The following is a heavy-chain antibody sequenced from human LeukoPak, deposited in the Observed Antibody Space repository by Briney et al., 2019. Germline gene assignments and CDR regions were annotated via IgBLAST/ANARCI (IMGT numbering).Heavy chain of an antibody. D-gene: IGHD4-11*01. CDR2: IYYSGST. CDR3: ARDLGNDYSDWFDP. V-gene: IGHV4-59*01. CDR1: GGSISSYY. Sequence: SETLSPTCTVSGGSISSYYWSWIRQPPGKGLEWIGYIYYSGSTNYNPSLKSRVTISVDTSKNQFSLKLSSVTAADTAVYYCARDLGNDYSDWFDPWGQGTLVTVSS. J-gene: IGHJ5*02.